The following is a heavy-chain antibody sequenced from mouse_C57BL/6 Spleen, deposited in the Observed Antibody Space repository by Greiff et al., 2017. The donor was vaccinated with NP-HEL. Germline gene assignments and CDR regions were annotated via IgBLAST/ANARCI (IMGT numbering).Heavy chain of an antibody. D-gene: IGHD1-1*02. CDR2: ISNLAYSI. CDR3: ATSYGLAY. J-gene: IGHJ3*01. Sequence: DVMLVESGGGLVQPGGSLKLSCAASGFTFSDYGMAWVRQAPRKGPEWVAFISNLAYSIYYADTVTGRFTISRENAKNTLYLEMSSLRSEDTAMYYCATSYGLAYWGQGTLVTVSA. V-gene: IGHV5-15*01. CDR1: GFTFSDYG.